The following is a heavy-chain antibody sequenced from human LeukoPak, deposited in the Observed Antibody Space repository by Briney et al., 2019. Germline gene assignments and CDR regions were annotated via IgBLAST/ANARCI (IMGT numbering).Heavy chain of an antibody. CDR3: ASGGRWLTSQFDY. Sequence: ASVKLSCNASGYTFTSYGISWVRQAPGQGIERMGWISSYNGNTNYAQKLQGRVTMTTDTSTSTAYMELRSLRSDDTAVYYCASGGRWLTSQFDYWGQGTRVTVS. D-gene: IGHD2-2*01. CDR1: GYTFTSYG. J-gene: IGHJ4*02. CDR2: ISSYNGNT. V-gene: IGHV1-18*01.